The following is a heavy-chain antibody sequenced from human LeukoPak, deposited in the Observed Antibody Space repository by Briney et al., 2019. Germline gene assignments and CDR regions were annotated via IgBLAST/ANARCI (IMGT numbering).Heavy chain of an antibody. J-gene: IGHJ5*02. CDR2: ISYDGSNK. CDR1: GFTFSSYG. CDR3: ARETQGSGWPLGKYNWFDP. D-gene: IGHD6-19*01. Sequence: PGGSLRLSCAASGFTFSSYGMHWVRQAPGKGLEWVAVISYDGSNKYYADSVKGRFTISRDNSKNTLYLQMNSLRAEDTAVYYCARETQGSGWPLGKYNWFDPWGQGTLVTVSS. V-gene: IGHV3-30*03.